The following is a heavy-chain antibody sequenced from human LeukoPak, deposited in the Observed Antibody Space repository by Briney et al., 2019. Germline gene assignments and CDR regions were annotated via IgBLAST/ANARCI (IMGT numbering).Heavy chain of an antibody. CDR2: INHSGST. V-gene: IGHV4-34*01. CDR1: GGSFSGYY. CDR3: ASLRPQRITIFGASYYYYYMDV. D-gene: IGHD3-3*01. Sequence: SETLSLTCAVYGGSFSGYYWSWIRQPPGKGLEWIGEINHSGSTNYNPSLKSRVTISVDTSKNQFSLKLSSVTAADTAVYYCASLRPQRITIFGASYYYYYMDVWGKGTTVTVSS. J-gene: IGHJ6*03.